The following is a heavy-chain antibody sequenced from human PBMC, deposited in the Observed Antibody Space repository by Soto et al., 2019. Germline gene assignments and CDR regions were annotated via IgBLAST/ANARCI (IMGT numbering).Heavy chain of an antibody. CDR2: IYHSGST. V-gene: IGHV4-30-2*01. Sequence: SETLSLTCAVSGGSISSGGYFWSWIRQPPGKGLEWIGYIYHSGSTYYNPSLKSRVTISVDRSKNQFSLKLSSVTAADTAVYYCARERCSGGSCHWFDPWGQGTLVTVSS. CDR3: ARERCSGGSCHWFDP. D-gene: IGHD2-15*01. J-gene: IGHJ5*02. CDR1: GGSISSGGYF.